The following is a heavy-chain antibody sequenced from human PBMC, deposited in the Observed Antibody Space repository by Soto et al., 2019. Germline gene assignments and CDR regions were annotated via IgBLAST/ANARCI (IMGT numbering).Heavy chain of an antibody. V-gene: IGHV3-23*01. CDR2: ISGSGGST. J-gene: IGHJ6*02. Sequence: GGPLRLSCAASGFTFSSYAMSWVRQAPGKGLEWVSAISGSGGSTYYADSVKGRFTISRDNSKNTLYLQMNSLRAEDTAVYYCARGLSVLRYFDWLLYGQRHYGMDVWGQGTTVTVSS. CDR1: GFTFSSYA. CDR3: ARGLSVLRYFDWLLYGQRHYGMDV. D-gene: IGHD3-9*01.